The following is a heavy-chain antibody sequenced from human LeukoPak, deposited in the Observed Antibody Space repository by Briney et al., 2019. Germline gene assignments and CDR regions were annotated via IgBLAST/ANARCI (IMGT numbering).Heavy chain of an antibody. Sequence: SETLSLTCTVSGYSISSGYYWGWIRQPPGKGLEWIGSIYHSGSTYYNPSLKSRVTISVDTSKNQFSLKLSSVTAADTAVYYCARAIWFGDPTDAFDIWGQGTMVTVSS. CDR3: ARAIWFGDPTDAFDI. CDR1: GYSISSGYY. D-gene: IGHD3-10*01. CDR2: IYHSGST. V-gene: IGHV4-38-2*02. J-gene: IGHJ3*02.